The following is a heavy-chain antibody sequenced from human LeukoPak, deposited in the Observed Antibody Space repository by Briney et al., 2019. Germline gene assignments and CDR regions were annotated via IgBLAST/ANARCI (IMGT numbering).Heavy chain of an antibody. CDR2: IYLIGST. V-gene: IGHV4-34*01. Sequence: SETLSLTCAVYGGSFSGYYWSWIRQPPGKGLEWIGEIYLIGSTNYNPSLKSRVTISVDTSKNQFSLKLSSVTAADTAVYYCARTSYYDSSGYYSWWFDPWGQGTLVTVSS. CDR3: ARTSYYDSSGYYSWWFDP. J-gene: IGHJ5*02. D-gene: IGHD3-22*01. CDR1: GGSFSGYY.